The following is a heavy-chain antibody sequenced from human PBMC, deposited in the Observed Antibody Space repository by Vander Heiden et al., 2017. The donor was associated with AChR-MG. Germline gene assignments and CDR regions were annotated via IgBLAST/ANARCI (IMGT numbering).Heavy chain of an antibody. Sequence: LVQSGAEMKKPGASVRVSCKASGYTFTSYYIAWVRQAPGQGLEWIGWISAYNGDTDYGQNFQDRLTMTTDASSSTAYMELRSLRSDDTAFYYCARLAGYYDFWSGYYFNPWGQGTLVTVSS. V-gene: IGHV1-18*04. CDR1: GYTFTSYY. CDR3: ARLAGYYDFWSGYYFNP. J-gene: IGHJ5*02. CDR2: ISAYNGDT. D-gene: IGHD3-3*01.